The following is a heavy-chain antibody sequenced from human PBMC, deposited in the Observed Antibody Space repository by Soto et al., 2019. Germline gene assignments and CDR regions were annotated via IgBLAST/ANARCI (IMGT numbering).Heavy chain of an antibody. V-gene: IGHV4-59*08. CDR2: IFYFGIT. D-gene: IGHD3-9*01. CDR3: ARHSPDFDWLSQFDY. CDR1: GGSISSYY. J-gene: IGHJ4*02. Sequence: QVQLQESGPGLVKPSETLSLTCTVSGGSISSYYWSWIRQTPGKGLEWIGYIFYFGITNYNPSLKSRVTLSIDTSKNQLSLKLSSVTAADTAVYYCARHSPDFDWLSQFDYWGQGTLVTVSS.